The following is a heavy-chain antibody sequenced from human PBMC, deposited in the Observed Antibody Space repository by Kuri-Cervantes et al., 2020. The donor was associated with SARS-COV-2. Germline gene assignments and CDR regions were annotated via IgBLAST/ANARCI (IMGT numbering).Heavy chain of an antibody. D-gene: IGHD2-2*01. Sequence: ASVKVSCKASGYAFTTYGITWVRQAPGQGLEGMGWISGYNDNTKYAQKLQGRVIMTTDTSTNTAYMELRSLRSDDTAVYYCARDPNVNAHATEGYWFEPWGQGTPVTVSS. CDR1: GYAFTTYG. J-gene: IGHJ5*02. CDR3: ARDPNVNAHATEGYWFEP. CDR2: ISGYNDNT. V-gene: IGHV1-18*01.